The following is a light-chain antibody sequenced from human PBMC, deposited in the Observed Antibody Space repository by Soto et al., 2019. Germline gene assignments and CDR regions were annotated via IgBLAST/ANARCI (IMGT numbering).Light chain of an antibody. CDR1: QSVSTF. CDR3: QQRSSCRVT. J-gene: IGKJ4*01. V-gene: IGKV3-11*01. Sequence: IVLTQFPATLSLSPGERATLSCRASQSVSTFLAWYQQKPGQAPRLVVYDASKRATGNPARLSGSGSGTDFHLTISSLEHEDFAVYDCQQRSSCRVTFGGATKVEIK. CDR2: DAS.